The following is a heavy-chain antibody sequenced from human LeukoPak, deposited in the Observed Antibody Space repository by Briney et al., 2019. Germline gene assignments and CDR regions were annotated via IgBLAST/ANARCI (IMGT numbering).Heavy chain of an antibody. V-gene: IGHV3-7*01. J-gene: IGHJ4*02. Sequence: SCKASGYTFTSYGISWVRQAPGKGLEWVANIKQDGSEKYYVDSVKGRFTISRDNAKNSLYLQMNSLRAEDTAVYYCARSYSSGWYVDYWGQGTLVTVSS. D-gene: IGHD6-19*01. CDR1: GYTFTSYG. CDR2: IKQDGSEK. CDR3: ARSYSSGWYVDY.